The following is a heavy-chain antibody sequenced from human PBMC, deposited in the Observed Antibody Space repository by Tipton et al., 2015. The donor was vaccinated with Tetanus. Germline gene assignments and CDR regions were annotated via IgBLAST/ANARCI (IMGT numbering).Heavy chain of an antibody. CDR1: GDPISSGLYF. D-gene: IGHD1-26*01. V-gene: IGHV4-31*03. Sequence: GLVKPSETLSLTCTVFGDPISSGLYFWAWIRQSPGKGLEWIGDIYNSGSTYYNPSLKSRVTISVDTSKNQFSLKLNSVTAADTAVYFCARDQARGARGWNYFDYWGQGTQVTVSS. J-gene: IGHJ4*02. CDR2: IYNSGST. CDR3: ARDQARGARGWNYFDY.